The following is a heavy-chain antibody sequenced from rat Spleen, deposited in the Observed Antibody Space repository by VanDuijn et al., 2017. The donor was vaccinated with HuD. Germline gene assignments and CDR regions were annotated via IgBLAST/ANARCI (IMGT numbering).Heavy chain of an antibody. V-gene: IGHV5-17*01. Sequence: EVQLVESGGGLVQPGRSLRLSCAASGFTFSDYAMAWVRQSPKKGLEWVATIIYDGSSTYYRDSVKGRFTISRDNAKNTLYLQMDSLTSEDTATYYCARETGYNSYFDYWGQGVMVTVSS. D-gene: IGHD1-4*01. J-gene: IGHJ2*01. CDR1: GFTFSDYA. CDR3: ARETGYNSYFDY. CDR2: IIYDGSST.